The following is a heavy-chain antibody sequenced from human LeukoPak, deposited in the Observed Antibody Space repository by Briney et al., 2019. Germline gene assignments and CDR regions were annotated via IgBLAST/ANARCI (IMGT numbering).Heavy chain of an antibody. CDR3: ARGPLRDFDF. CDR2: ISYDGSNK. CDR1: GFTFSTSN. J-gene: IGHJ4*02. Sequence: GGSLRLSCAASGFTFSTSNMHWVRQAPGKGLEWVSLISYDGSNKKEADSVKGRFTISRDNSKNTLYLQMNSLRAADTAVYYCARGPLRDFDFWGQGILVTVSS. V-gene: IGHV3-30*04.